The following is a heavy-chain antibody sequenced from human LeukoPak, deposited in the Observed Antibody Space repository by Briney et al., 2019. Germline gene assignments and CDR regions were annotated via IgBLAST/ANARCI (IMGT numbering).Heavy chain of an antibody. CDR3: AKDFEVHSNGCRGYFDY. CDR1: GFTFNSHA. V-gene: IGHV3-23*01. CDR2: ISGSGGTT. D-gene: IGHD6-19*01. J-gene: IGHJ4*02. Sequence: PGGSLRLSCAASGFTFNSHAITWVRQARGKGLERVSAISGSGGTTYYADSVKGRFTISRDNSKNTLYLQMNSLRPEDTAVYYCAKDFEVHSNGCRGYFDYWGQGTLVTVSS.